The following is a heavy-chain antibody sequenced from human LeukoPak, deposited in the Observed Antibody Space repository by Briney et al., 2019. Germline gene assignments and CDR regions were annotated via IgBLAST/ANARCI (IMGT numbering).Heavy chain of an antibody. Sequence: SETLSLTRTVSGGSISSYYWSWIRQPPGKGLEWIGYIYYSGSTNYNPSLKSRVTISVDTSKNQFTLRLSSVTAADTAVYYCARDHSSSSPPKYWGQGTLVTVSS. D-gene: IGHD6-6*01. CDR1: GGSISSYY. CDR2: IYYSGST. J-gene: IGHJ4*02. V-gene: IGHV4-59*01. CDR3: ARDHSSSSPPKY.